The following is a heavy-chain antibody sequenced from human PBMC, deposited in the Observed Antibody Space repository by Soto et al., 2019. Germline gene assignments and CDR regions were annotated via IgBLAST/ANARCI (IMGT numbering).Heavy chain of an antibody. D-gene: IGHD1-7*01. CDR2: INHSGST. J-gene: IGHJ6*03. V-gene: IGHV4-34*01. CDR3: ARGLGLPPDGYYYYYMDV. Sequence: QVQLQQWGAGLLKPSETLSLTCAVYGGSFSGYYWSWIRQPPGKGLEWIGEINHSGSTNYNPSLKSRVTLSVDTSKNQFSLKLSSVTAADTAVYYCARGLGLPPDGYYYYYMDVWGKGTTVTVSS. CDR1: GGSFSGYY.